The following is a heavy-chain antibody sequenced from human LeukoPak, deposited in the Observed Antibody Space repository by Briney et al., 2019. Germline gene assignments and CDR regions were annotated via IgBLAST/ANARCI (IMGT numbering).Heavy chain of an antibody. J-gene: IGHJ4*02. V-gene: IGHV3-7*01. CDR3: ARDLRYSYGFFDY. CDR2: IKQDGSEK. CDR1: GFTFSSYW. D-gene: IGHD5-18*01. Sequence: PGGSLRLSCAASGFTFSSYWMSWVRQAPGKGLEWVANIKQDGSEKYYVDSVKGRFTISRDNAKNSLYLQMNSLRAEDTAVCYCARDLRYSYGFFDYWGQGTLVTVSS.